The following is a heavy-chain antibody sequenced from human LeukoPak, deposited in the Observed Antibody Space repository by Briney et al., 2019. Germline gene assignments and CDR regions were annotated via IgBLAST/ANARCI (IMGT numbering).Heavy chain of an antibody. J-gene: IGHJ4*02. CDR1: GFTFSSYA. CDR3: AKDTVLLGPAAPDY. D-gene: IGHD2-2*01. V-gene: IGHV3-23*01. Sequence: PGGSLRLSCAASGFTFSSYAMSWVRQAPGKGLEWVSAISGSGGSTYYTDSVKGRFTNSRDNSKNTLYLQMNSLRAEDTAVYYCAKDTVLLGPAAPDYWGQGTLVTVSS. CDR2: ISGSGGST.